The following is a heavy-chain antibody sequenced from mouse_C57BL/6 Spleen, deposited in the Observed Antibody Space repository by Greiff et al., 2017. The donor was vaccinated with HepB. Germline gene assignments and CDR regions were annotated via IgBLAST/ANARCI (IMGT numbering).Heavy chain of an antibody. CDR3: TREEDGYYPYAMDY. Sequence: EVNLVESGEGLVKPGGSLKLSCAASGFTFSSYAMSWVRQTPEKRLEWVAYISSGGDYIYYADTVKGRFTISRDNARNTLYLQMSSLKSEDTAMYYCTREEDGYYPYAMDYWGQGTSVTVSS. CDR1: GFTFSSYA. D-gene: IGHD2-3*01. CDR2: ISSGGDYI. J-gene: IGHJ4*01. V-gene: IGHV5-9-1*02.